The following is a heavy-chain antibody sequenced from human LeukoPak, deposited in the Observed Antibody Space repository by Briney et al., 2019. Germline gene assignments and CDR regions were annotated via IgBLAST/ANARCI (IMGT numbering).Heavy chain of an antibody. J-gene: IGHJ4*02. Sequence: GGSLRLSCAASGFTFRYYGMSWVRQAPGKGLEWVSTISGSDGSAYYADSVKGRFTISRGNSKNTLYLQVNTLRAEGTAVYYCARGADYGDYFDYWGQGTLVTVSS. CDR3: ARGADYGDYFDY. CDR1: GFTFRYYG. D-gene: IGHD4-17*01. V-gene: IGHV3-23*01. CDR2: ISGSDGSA.